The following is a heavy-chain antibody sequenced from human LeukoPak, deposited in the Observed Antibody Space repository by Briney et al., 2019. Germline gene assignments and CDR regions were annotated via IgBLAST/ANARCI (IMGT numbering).Heavy chain of an antibody. D-gene: IGHD3-10*01. J-gene: IGHJ6*03. CDR1: GYTFTGYY. CDR2: INPSGGST. Sequence: ASVKVSCKASGYTFTGYYMHWVRQAPGQGLEWMGWINPSGGSTSYAQKFQGRVTITTDESTSTAYMELSSLRSEDTAVYYCAIRNMVRGVIRTYYYYMDVWGKGTTVTVSS. V-gene: IGHV1-46*01. CDR3: AIRNMVRGVIRTYYYYMDV.